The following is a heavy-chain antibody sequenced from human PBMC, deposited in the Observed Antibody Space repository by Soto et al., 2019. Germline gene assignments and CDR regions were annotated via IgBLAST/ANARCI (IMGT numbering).Heavy chain of an antibody. CDR2: ISSNGGST. D-gene: IGHD3-22*01. CDR3: ARGRGPPYYYDCSGYQDY. CDR1: GFTFSSYA. V-gene: IGHV3-64*01. J-gene: IGHJ4*02. Sequence: EVQLVESGGGLVQPGGSLRLSCAASGFTFSSYAMHWVRQAPGKGLEYVSAISSNGGSTYYANSVKGRFTISRDNSKNTRYLQMGSLRAEDMAVYYCARGRGPPYYYDCSGYQDYWGQGTLVTVSS.